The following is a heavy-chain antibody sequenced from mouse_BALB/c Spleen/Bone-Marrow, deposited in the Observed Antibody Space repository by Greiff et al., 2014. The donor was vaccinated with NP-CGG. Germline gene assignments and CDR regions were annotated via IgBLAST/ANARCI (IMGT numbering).Heavy chain of an antibody. CDR2: IYPGSGCT. CDR3: ARFSQFGVLDY. Sequence: VQLQQSGAELVKPGTSVKLSCKASGYNFTSYWINWVKLRPGQGLEWIGDIYPGSGCTNYHEKFKSKATLTVDTSSSTAYMQRSSLAAEDSALYYCARFSQFGVLDYWGQGTLVTVSA. CDR1: GYNFTSYW. D-gene: IGHD3-1*01. J-gene: IGHJ3*01. V-gene: IGHV1-55*01.